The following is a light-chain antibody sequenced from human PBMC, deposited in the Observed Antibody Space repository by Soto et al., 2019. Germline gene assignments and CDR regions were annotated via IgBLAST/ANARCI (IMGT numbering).Light chain of an antibody. J-gene: IGLJ1*01. V-gene: IGLV2-23*01. CDR3: CSYAGSSIYV. CDR1: SSDVGSYNL. Sequence: QSVLTQPASVSGSPGQSITISCTGTSSDVGSYNLVSWYQQHPGKAPNLMIYEGSKRPSGVSNRFSGSKSGNTASLTISGLQAEDEADYYCCSYAGSSIYVFGTGTKLTVL. CDR2: EGS.